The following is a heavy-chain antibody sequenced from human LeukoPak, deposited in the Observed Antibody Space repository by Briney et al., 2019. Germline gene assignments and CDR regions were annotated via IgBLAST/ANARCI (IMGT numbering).Heavy chain of an antibody. D-gene: IGHD6-19*01. V-gene: IGHV4-59*02. J-gene: IGHJ4*02. Sequence: SETLSLTCSVSGGSVSRDYWSWIRQPPGKRLEWLGYIYSIGGTNYNPSLKSRVSISVDTSKNQFSLMLTSVTAADTAVYYCAREAVAGTLDYWGQGALVTVSS. CDR3: AREAVAGTLDY. CDR2: IYSIGGT. CDR1: GGSVSRDY.